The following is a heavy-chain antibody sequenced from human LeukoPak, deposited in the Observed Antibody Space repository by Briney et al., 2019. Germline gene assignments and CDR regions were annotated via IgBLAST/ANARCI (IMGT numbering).Heavy chain of an antibody. J-gene: IGHJ3*02. CDR2: VNHSGST. CDR1: GGSFSGYY. CDR3: ARGLHSSGDAFDI. V-gene: IGHV4-34*01. Sequence: PSETLSLTCAVYGGSFSGYYWSWIRQPPGKGLEWTGEVNHSGSTNYNPSLKSRVTISVDTSKNQFSLKLSSVTAADTAVYYCARGLHSSGDAFDIWGQGTMVTVSS. D-gene: IGHD6-19*01.